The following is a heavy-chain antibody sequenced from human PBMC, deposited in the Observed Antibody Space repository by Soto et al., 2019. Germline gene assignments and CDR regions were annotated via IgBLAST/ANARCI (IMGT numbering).Heavy chain of an antibody. CDR3: ARVEIAAAGTPYYFDY. D-gene: IGHD6-13*01. J-gene: IGHJ4*02. Sequence: ASVKVSCKASGYTFTSYDINWVRQATGQGLEWMGWMNPNSGNTGYAQKFQGRVTMTRNTSISTAYMELSSLRSEDTAVYYCARVEIAAAGTPYYFDYWGQGTLVTVSS. CDR1: GYTFTSYD. V-gene: IGHV1-8*01. CDR2: MNPNSGNT.